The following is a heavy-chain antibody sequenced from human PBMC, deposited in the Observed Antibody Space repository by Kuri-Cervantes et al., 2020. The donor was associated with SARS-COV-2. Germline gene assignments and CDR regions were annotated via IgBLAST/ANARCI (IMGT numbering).Heavy chain of an antibody. CDR1: GYSISSGYY. Sequence: GSLRLSCAVSGYSISSGYYWGWIRQPPGKGLEWIGSIYHSGTTYYNPSLKSRVTISVDTPNNQFSLRLSSVTAADTAVYYCARGGVLPDYYYYGLDVWGRGTTVTVSS. CDR3: ARGGVLPDYYYYGLDV. J-gene: IGHJ6*02. CDR2: IYHSGTT. D-gene: IGHD3-10*01. V-gene: IGHV4-38-2*01.